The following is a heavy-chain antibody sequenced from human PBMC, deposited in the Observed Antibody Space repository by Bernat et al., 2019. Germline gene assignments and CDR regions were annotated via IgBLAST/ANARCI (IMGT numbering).Heavy chain of an antibody. D-gene: IGHD6-13*01. Sequence: QVQLVESGGGVVQPGRSLRLSCAASGFMFSSYGMHWVRQAPGKGLEWGEIISYDGSNKYYADPVKGRFTISRDNSKNTLYLQMNSLRAEDTAVYYCASATVGAAADNWGQGTLVTVSS. CDR3: ASATVGAAADN. V-gene: IGHV3-30*03. CDR1: GFMFSSYG. CDR2: ISYDGSNK. J-gene: IGHJ4*02.